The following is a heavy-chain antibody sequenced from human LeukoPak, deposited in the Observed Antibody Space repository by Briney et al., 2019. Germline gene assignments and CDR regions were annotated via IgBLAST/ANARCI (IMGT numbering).Heavy chain of an antibody. CDR2: INPSGGST. D-gene: IGHD4-11*01. CDR3: AREFRPTTVTTFGGHYYYYGMDV. Sequence: ASVKVSCKASGYTFTGYYIHWVRQAPGQGLEWMGIINPSGGSTSYAQKFQGRVTMTRDTSTSTVYMELSSLRSEDTAVYYCAREFRPTTVTTFGGHYYYYGMDVWGQGTTVTVSS. V-gene: IGHV1-46*01. J-gene: IGHJ6*02. CDR1: GYTFTGYY.